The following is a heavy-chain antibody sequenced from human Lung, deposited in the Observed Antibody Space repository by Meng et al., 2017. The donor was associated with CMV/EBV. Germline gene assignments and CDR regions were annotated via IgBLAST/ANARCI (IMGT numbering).Heavy chain of an antibody. D-gene: IGHD3-3*01. CDR2: ISYDGSNK. CDR1: GFTFSSYA. CDR3: ARDGPRNYYDCWSGYYSPTSYYYYGMDV. V-gene: IGHV3-30-3*01. J-gene: IGHJ6*02. Sequence: GGSLRLXXAASGFTFSSYAMHWVRQAPGKGLEWVAVISYDGSNKYYADSVKGRFTISRDNSKNTLYLQMNSLRAEDTAVYYCARDGPRNYYDCWSGYYSPTSYYYYGMDVWGQGTTVTVSS.